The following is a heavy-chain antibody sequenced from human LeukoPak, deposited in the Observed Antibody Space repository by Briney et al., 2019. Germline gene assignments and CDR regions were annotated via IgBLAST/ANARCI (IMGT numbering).Heavy chain of an antibody. CDR2: MSYDGRHI. D-gene: IGHD6-13*01. V-gene: IGHV3-30*18. J-gene: IGHJ6*02. Sequence: GGSLRLSCAASRFTLSAYGMHWVRQAPGKGLEWVAVMSYDGRHIYYADSVKGRFTISRDSAKNSLYLQMNSLRAEDTALYYCAKDQGYGSYYYYGMDVWGQGTTVTVSS. CDR1: RFTLSAYG. CDR3: AKDQGYGSYYYYGMDV.